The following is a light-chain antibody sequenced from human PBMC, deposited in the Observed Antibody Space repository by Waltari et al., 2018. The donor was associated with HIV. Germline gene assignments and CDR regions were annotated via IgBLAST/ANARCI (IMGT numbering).Light chain of an antibody. CDR1: QSVSGN. J-gene: IGKJ2*01. V-gene: IGKV3-15*01. CDR3: QQNIHWPPYT. CDR2: AAS. Sequence: ETVLTQSPVTLSVSPGERVTLSCRASQSVSGNLVWYQQKPGQAPRLLIYAASSMATDIPARFSVSGSGTDYTLTISNLQSEDSAVYYCQQNIHWPPYTFGQGTKLEIK.